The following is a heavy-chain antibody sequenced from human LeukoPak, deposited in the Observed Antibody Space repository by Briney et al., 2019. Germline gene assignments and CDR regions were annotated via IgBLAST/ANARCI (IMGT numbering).Heavy chain of an antibody. Sequence: GGSLRLSCAASGFTFSSYSMNWVRQAPGKGLEWVSSISSSSSYIYYADSVKGRFTISRDNAKNSLYLQMNSLRAEDTAVYYCARGVQSSSSEWFDYWGQGTLVTVSS. CDR1: GFTFSSYS. D-gene: IGHD6-6*01. J-gene: IGHJ4*02. CDR2: ISSSSSYI. CDR3: ARGVQSSSSEWFDY. V-gene: IGHV3-21*01.